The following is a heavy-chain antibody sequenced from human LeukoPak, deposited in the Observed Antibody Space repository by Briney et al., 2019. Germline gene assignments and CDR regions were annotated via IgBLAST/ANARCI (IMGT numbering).Heavy chain of an antibody. Sequence: GGSLRLSCAASGFIVSNDYMNWVRQAPGKGLEWVSVIHNTFSTYADSVKGRFTISRDNSKNTLFLQMNSPRAEDTAVYYCARDHRPGPYSSGWYQPGYRGQGTLVTVSS. CDR2: IHNTFST. V-gene: IGHV3-66*01. CDR1: GFIVSNDY. J-gene: IGHJ4*02. D-gene: IGHD6-19*01. CDR3: ARDHRPGPYSSGWYQPGY.